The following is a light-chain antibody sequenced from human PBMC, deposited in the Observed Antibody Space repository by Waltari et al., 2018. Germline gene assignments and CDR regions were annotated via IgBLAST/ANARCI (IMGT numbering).Light chain of an antibody. CDR3: SSYAGSNTYVL. Sequence: QSALTQPPSASGSPGQSVTISCTGTSSDVGGDNYVSWYQQHPGKVPKLVIFEGSKRPAWVPDRFSGARSGNTASLTVSGLQAEDEADYYCSSYAGSNTYVLFGGGTKLTVL. V-gene: IGLV2-8*01. J-gene: IGLJ2*01. CDR2: EGS. CDR1: SSDVGGDNY.